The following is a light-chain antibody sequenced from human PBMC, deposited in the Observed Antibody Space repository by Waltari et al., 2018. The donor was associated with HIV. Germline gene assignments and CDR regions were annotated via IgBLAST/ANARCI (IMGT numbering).Light chain of an antibody. CDR1: RRDAGSYHL. CDR3: CSYAGSSNVV. Sequence: QSALTQPASVSGSTGQSITIPCTGTRRDAGSYHLVSWYQQHPGKAPKLMIYEGSKRPSGVSNRFSGSKSGNTASLTIAGLQAEDEADYYCCSYAGSSNVVFGGGTKLTVL. CDR2: EGS. J-gene: IGLJ2*01. V-gene: IGLV2-23*01.